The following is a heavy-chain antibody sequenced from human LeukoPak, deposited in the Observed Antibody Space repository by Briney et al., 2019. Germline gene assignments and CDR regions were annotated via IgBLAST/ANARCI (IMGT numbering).Heavy chain of an antibody. CDR1: GFTFSSYG. CDR3: ASDSGWFSNSFDY. D-gene: IGHD1-26*01. Sequence: GGPLRLSCAASGFTFSSYGMHWVRQAPGKGLEWVAVIWYDGSNKYYADSVKGRFTISRDNSKNTLYLQMNSLRAEDTAVYYCASDSGWFSNSFDYWGQGTLVTVSS. J-gene: IGHJ4*02. V-gene: IGHV3-33*01. CDR2: IWYDGSNK.